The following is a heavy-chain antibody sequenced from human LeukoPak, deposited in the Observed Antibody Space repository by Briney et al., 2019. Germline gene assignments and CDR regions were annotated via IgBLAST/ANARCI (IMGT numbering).Heavy chain of an antibody. V-gene: IGHV1-18*01. J-gene: IGHJ5*02. CDR3: ARMLPYCSGGSCYSGNSWFDP. D-gene: IGHD2-15*01. Sequence: ASVTVSCKASGYTFTSYGISWVRQAPGQGLEWMGWISAYNGNTNYAQKLQGRVTMTTDTSTSTAYMELSRLRSDDTAVYYCARMLPYCSGGSCYSGNSWFDPWGQGTLVTVSS. CDR1: GYTFTSYG. CDR2: ISAYNGNT.